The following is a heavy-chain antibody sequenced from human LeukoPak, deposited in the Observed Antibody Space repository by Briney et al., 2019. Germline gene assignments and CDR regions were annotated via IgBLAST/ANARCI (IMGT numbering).Heavy chain of an antibody. CDR2: IYYSGST. D-gene: IGHD3-9*01. CDR1: GGSISSYY. J-gene: IGHJ3*02. CDR3: ARLYYDILSAFDI. Sequence: SETLSLTCTVSGGSISSYYWSWIRQPAGKGLEWIGYIYYSGSTNYNPSLKSRVTISVDTSKNQFSLKLSSVTAADTAVYYCARLYYDILSAFDIWGQGTMVTVSS. V-gene: IGHV4-59*01.